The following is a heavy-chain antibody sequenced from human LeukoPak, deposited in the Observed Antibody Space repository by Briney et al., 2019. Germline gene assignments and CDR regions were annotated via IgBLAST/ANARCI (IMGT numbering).Heavy chain of an antibody. J-gene: IGHJ3*02. V-gene: IGHV3-30*18. CDR3: AKVLGSSGAFDI. CDR2: ISYDGSNK. Sequence: GGSLRLSCAASGFTFSSYGMHWVRQAPGKGLEWVAVISYDGSNKYYADSVKGRFTISRDNSKNTLYLQMNSLRAEDTAVYYCAKVLGSSGAFDIWGQGTMVTVSS. CDR1: GFTFSSYG.